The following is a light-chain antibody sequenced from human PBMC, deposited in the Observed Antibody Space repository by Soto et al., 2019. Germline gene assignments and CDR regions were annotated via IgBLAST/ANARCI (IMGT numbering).Light chain of an antibody. CDR3: QQYGAT. V-gene: IGKV3-20*01. Sequence: EIVLTQSPGTLSLSPGERATLSCRASQSVSSSYLAWYQQKPDQAPRLLIYGASSRATGIPDRFSGSGSGTDFTLTISSLEPEDFEVYYCQQYGATFGQGTRLEIK. CDR1: QSVSSSY. CDR2: GAS. J-gene: IGKJ5*01.